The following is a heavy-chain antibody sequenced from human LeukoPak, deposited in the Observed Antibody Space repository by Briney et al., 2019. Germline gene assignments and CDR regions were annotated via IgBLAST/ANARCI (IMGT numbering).Heavy chain of an antibody. Sequence: GGSLRLSCVASGFTFSNHWMYWVRQAPGKGLVWISRISKDGSSTTYADSVKGRFTISRDNAKNTLYLQMNSLRAEDTAVYYCARGKIWGVIDYWGQGNLVTVS. CDR1: GFTFSNHW. V-gene: IGHV3-74*01. D-gene: IGHD3-16*02. CDR3: ARGKIWGVIDY. J-gene: IGHJ4*02. CDR2: ISKDGSST.